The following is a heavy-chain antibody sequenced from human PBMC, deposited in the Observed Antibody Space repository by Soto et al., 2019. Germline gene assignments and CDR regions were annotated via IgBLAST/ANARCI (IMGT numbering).Heavy chain of an antibody. V-gene: IGHV4-34*01. J-gene: IGHJ5*02. CDR2: INHSGST. CDR1: GGSFSGYY. CDR3: ARGQVVVAATNWFDP. Sequence: QVQLQQWGAGLLKPSETLSLTCAVYGGSFSGYYWSWIRQPPGQGLEWIGEINHSGSTNYNPSLKSRVTISVDTSKNQFSLKLSSVTAADTAVYYCARGQVVVAATNWFDPWGQGTLVTVSS. D-gene: IGHD2-15*01.